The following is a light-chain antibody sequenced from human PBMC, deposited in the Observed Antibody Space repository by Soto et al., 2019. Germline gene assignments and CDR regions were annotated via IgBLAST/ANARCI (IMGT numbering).Light chain of an antibody. J-gene: IGKJ4*01. CDR2: FSS. CDR3: MQTLQTPLT. CDR1: QSLLHSSGHNC. V-gene: IGKV2-28*01. Sequence: DIVMPQSPLSLPVTPGEPASISCRSSQSLLHSSGHNCLDWYLQKQGQSPQLVIYFSSNRAPGVHDRFSGSGSGTDFTLKISRVEAEDVGLYYCMQTLQTPLTFGGGTKVDIK.